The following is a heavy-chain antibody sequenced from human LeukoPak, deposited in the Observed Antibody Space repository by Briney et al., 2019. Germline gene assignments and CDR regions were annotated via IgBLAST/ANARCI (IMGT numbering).Heavy chain of an antibody. CDR2: IHYSGRS. Sequence: SETLSLTCTVPGVPISGYYWNWIRQPPGEGLEWIGYIHYSGRSNYNPSLKSRVTMSVDTSKNRFSLKLSSATAADTAEYYCAAGAARPDYFDYWGQGTLVTVSS. CDR1: GVPISGYY. D-gene: IGHD6-6*01. CDR3: AAGAARPDYFDY. V-gene: IGHV4-59*03. J-gene: IGHJ4*02.